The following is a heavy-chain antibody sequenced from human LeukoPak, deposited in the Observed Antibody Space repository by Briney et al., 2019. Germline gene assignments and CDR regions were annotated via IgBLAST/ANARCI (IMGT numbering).Heavy chain of an antibody. V-gene: IGHV4-59*01. CDR1: GGSINYYY. CDR3: ARETPGAGHFDY. J-gene: IGHJ4*02. CDR2: IYYSGGT. D-gene: IGHD7-27*01. Sequence: SETLSLTCTVSGGSINYYYWMWIRQPPGKGLEWIGYIYYSGGTHYNPSLKSRVTMLVDTSKNQFSLKLTAVTAADTAVYYRARETPGAGHFDYWGQGSLVTVSS.